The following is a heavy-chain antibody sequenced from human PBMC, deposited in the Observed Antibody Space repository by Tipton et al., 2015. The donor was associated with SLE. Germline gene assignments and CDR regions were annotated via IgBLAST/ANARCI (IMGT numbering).Heavy chain of an antibody. CDR1: GDSISSHY. Sequence: TLSLTCTVSGDSISSHYWSWIRQPAGKGLEWIGRMYGSGSPTHYNPSLESRVTMSVDTSQKQFSLKLTSVTAADTAVYYCARIRPGHGDPFDFWGQGALVTVSS. V-gene: IGHV4-4*07. J-gene: IGHJ4*02. CDR3: ARIRPGHGDPFDF. CDR2: MYGSGSPT. D-gene: IGHD3-3*01.